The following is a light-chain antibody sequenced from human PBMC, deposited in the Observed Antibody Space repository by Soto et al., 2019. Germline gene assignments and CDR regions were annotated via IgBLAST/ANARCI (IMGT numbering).Light chain of an antibody. CDR3: QQRSNWPIT. CDR1: QSVSSY. CDR2: DAS. V-gene: IGKV3-11*01. J-gene: IGKJ5*01. Sequence: EIVLTQSPATLSLSPGERATLSCRASQSVSSYLAWFQQIPGHAHRLLIYDASTRAPGIPARFSGRGSGTDFTLTISSLEPADFAVYYCQQRSNWPITFGQGTRLEIK.